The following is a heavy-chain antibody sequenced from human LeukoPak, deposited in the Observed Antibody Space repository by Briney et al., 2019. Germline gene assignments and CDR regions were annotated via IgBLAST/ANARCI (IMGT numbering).Heavy chain of an antibody. D-gene: IGHD3-16*01. V-gene: IGHV3-7*01. CDR2: IKKHGRDK. J-gene: IGHJ6*03. Sequence: GGSLRLSCAASGFNFNHFWMSWVRQAPGKGLEWVANIKKHGRDKYYVDSVKGRFTISRDNVKNSLFLQMNRLRVDDTAVYYCARDWGVDNDEGHMDVWGKGTTVIVSS. CDR1: GFNFNHFW. CDR3: ARDWGVDNDEGHMDV.